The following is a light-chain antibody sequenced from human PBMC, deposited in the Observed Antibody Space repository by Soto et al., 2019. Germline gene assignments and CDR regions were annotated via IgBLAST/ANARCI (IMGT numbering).Light chain of an antibody. CDR1: QGISTY. V-gene: IGKV1-27*01. CDR3: QNYNGAPWT. Sequence: DIQMTQSPSSLSASVGDRVTITCRASQGISTYLVWYQQKPGTVPKLLIFAASTLQSGVPSRFSGSGSGTDFTLTISSLHPEDVATYYCQNYNGAPWTFGQGTKV. J-gene: IGKJ1*01. CDR2: AAS.